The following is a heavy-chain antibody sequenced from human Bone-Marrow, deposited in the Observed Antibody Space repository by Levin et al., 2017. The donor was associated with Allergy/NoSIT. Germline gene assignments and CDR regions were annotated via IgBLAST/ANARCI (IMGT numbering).Heavy chain of an antibody. D-gene: IGHD2-15*01. CDR1: GFTFSNAW. J-gene: IGHJ6*03. V-gene: IGHV3-15*01. CDR3: TTEWSYYYYYMDV. Sequence: GGSLRLSCAASGFTFSNAWMGWVRQAPGKGLEWVGRIKSKTDGGTTDYAAPVKGRFTISRDDSKNTLYLQMNSLKTEDTAVYYCTTEWSYYYYYMDVWGKGTTVTVSS. CDR2: IKSKTDGGTT.